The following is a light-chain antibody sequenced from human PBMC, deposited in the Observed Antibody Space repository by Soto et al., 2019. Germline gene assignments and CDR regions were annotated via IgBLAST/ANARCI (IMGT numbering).Light chain of an antibody. CDR3: CSYAGSYTRV. Sequence: QSALTQPRSVSGSPGQSVTISCTGTLSDVGTYNYVSWYQHHPGKAPKLMIYDVSKRPSGVPDRFSGSKSGNTASLTISGLQAEDEADYYCCSYAGSYTRVFGGGTKVTVL. CDR2: DVS. V-gene: IGLV2-11*01. J-gene: IGLJ2*01. CDR1: LSDVGTYNY.